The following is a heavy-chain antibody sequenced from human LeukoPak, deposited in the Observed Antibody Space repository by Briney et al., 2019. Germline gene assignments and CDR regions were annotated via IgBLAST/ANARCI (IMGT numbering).Heavy chain of an antibody. Sequence: PGGSLRLSCAASGFTVSSNYMSWVRQAPGKGLEWVSVIYSGGSTYYADSVKGRLTISRDNSKNTLYLQMNSLRAEDTAVYYCARGLKSGSDAFDIWGQGTMVTVSS. V-gene: IGHV3-66*01. CDR2: IYSGGST. J-gene: IGHJ3*02. CDR3: ARGLKSGSDAFDI. D-gene: IGHD3-3*01. CDR1: GFTVSSNY.